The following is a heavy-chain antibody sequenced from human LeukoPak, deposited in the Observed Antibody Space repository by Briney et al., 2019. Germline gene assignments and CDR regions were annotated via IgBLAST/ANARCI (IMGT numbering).Heavy chain of an antibody. CDR3: WYYYDSSNAVVNAFDI. CDR2: INPNSGGT. CDR1: GYTFSGYY. J-gene: IGHJ3*02. Sequence: ASVKVSCKASGYTFSGYYMHWVRQAPGQGLEWMGWINPNSGGTNYAQKFQGRVTMTRDTSISTAYMELSRLRSDDTAVYYCWYYYDSSNAVVNAFDIWGQGTMVTVSS. D-gene: IGHD3-22*01. V-gene: IGHV1-2*02.